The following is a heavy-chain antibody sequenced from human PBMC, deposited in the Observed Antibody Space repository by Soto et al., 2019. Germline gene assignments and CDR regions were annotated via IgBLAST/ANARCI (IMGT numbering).Heavy chain of an antibody. CDR1: GGSISSYY. CDR2: IYYSGST. J-gene: IGHJ5*02. V-gene: IGHV4-59*01. Sequence: QVQLQESGPGLVKPSETLSLTCTVSGGSISSYYWSWIQQPPGKGLEWIGYIYYSGSTNYNPSLKSRVTISVDTSKNQSSLKLSSVTAADTAVYYCARYGSGSSVWFDPWGQGTLVTVSS. CDR3: ARYGSGSSVWFDP. D-gene: IGHD3-10*01.